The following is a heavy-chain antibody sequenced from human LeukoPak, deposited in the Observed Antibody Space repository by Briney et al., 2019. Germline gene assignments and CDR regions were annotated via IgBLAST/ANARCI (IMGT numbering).Heavy chain of an antibody. CDR2: FSYSGST. CDR1: GFTFSNAW. V-gene: IGHV4-59*01. Sequence: GSLRLSCAASGFTFSNAWMSWIRQPPGKGLEWIGYFSYSGSTNYNPSLKSRVTMSVDTSKNQFSLKVRSVTAADTAVYYCARGWMTIDVWGRGTLVTVSS. CDR3: ARGWMTIDV. D-gene: IGHD4-11*01. J-gene: IGHJ2*01.